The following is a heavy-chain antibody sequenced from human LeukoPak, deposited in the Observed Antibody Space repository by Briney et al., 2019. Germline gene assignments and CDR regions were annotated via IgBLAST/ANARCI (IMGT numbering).Heavy chain of an antibody. CDR1: GGSISTYY. Sequence: SETLSLTCTVSGGSISTYYWCWIRQPAGKGLEWIGRIYTSGNTNYNPSLKSRVTMSVDKSKNQFSLKLSSVTAADTAVYYCARARNGLMGAFDIWGQGTMVTVSS. CDR2: IYTSGNT. CDR3: ARARNGLMGAFDI. D-gene: IGHD1-26*01. V-gene: IGHV4-4*07. J-gene: IGHJ3*02.